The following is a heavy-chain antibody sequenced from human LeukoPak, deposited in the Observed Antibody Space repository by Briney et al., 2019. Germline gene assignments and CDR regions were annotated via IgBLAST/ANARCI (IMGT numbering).Heavy chain of an antibody. D-gene: IGHD2-15*01. Sequence: PSETLSLTCTVSGGSISSSSYYWGWIRQPPGKGLEWIGNFYYNGSTYYNPSLKSRVTISVDMSKNQFSLKLSSVTAADTAVYYCARDSHGHCSGGTCYSGGWFDPWGQGTLVTVSS. V-gene: IGHV4-39*07. CDR1: GGSISSSSYY. CDR2: FYYNGST. J-gene: IGHJ5*02. CDR3: ARDSHGHCSGGTCYSGGWFDP.